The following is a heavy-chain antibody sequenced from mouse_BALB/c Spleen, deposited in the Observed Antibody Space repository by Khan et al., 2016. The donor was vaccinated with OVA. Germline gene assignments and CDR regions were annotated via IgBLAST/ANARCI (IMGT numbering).Heavy chain of an antibody. J-gene: IGHJ3*01. D-gene: IGHD2-14*01. V-gene: IGHV1-87*01. CDR1: GYTFTSYW. Sequence: QVQLQQSGAELARPGASVKLSCKASGYTFTSYWMQWVKQRPGQGLEWIGAIYPGDGDTRYTQKFKGKATLTADKSSSTAYMQLSSLASADSAVYYCARGGYEGWFAYWGQGTLVTVSA. CDR2: IYPGDGDT. CDR3: ARGGYEGWFAY.